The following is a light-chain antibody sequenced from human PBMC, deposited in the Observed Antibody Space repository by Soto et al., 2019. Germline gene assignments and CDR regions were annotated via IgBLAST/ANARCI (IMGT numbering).Light chain of an antibody. Sequence: QLVLTQPPSVSGAPGQRVTISCTGSSSNIGAGYDVHWYQQLPGTAPKLLMYGNNNRPSGVPDRFSGSKSGTSASLAITGLQAEDEADYYCQSYDSSLSGVVFGGGTKLTVL. CDR1: SSNIGAGYD. CDR2: GNN. V-gene: IGLV1-40*01. CDR3: QSYDSSLSGVV. J-gene: IGLJ2*01.